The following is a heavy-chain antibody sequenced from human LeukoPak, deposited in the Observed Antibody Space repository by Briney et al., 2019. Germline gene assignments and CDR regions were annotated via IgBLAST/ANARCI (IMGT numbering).Heavy chain of an antibody. CDR1: GFTFSYYT. CDR3: AKYVQEAYDYVDY. D-gene: IGHD3-16*01. V-gene: IGHV3-30-3*01. Sequence: GGSLRLSCAASGFTFSYYTMHWVRQAPGKGLEWVAVISYDGSNEYYADSVKGRFTISRDNSKNTLYLQMNSLRAEDTAVYYCAKYVQEAYDYVDYWGQGTLVTVSS. CDR2: ISYDGSNE. J-gene: IGHJ4*02.